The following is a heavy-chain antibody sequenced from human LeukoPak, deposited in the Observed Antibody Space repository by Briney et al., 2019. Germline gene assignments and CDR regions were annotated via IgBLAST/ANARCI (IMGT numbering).Heavy chain of an antibody. CDR3: AKGIIPRLPTPPDY. Sequence: QPGGSLRLSCAASGFTFSNFGMHWVRQAPGEGLEWVAFISYDGSEEFYADSVKGRFTLSRDTSKSTLYLQMNSLRAEDTAVYYCAKGIIPRLPTPPDYWGQGTLVTVSS. J-gene: IGHJ4*02. CDR1: GFTFSNFG. CDR2: ISYDGSEE. D-gene: IGHD2-21*01. V-gene: IGHV3-30*02.